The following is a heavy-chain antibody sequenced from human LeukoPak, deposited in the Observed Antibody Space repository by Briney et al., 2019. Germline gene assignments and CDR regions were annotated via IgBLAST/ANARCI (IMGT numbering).Heavy chain of an antibody. V-gene: IGHV3-74*01. J-gene: IGHJ4*02. CDR1: GNYW. CDR3: AKAPYSSSWYVDY. Sequence: GGSLRLSCAASGNYWMHWVRQAPGKGLVWVSHINSDGSWTSYADSVKGRFTISRDNSKNTLYLQMNSLRAEDTAVYYCAKAPYSSSWYVDYWGQGTLVTVPS. CDR2: INSDGSWT. D-gene: IGHD6-13*01.